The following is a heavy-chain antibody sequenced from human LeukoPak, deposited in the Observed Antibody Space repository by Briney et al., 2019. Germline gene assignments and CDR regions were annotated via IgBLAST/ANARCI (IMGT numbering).Heavy chain of an antibody. J-gene: IGHJ4*02. CDR1: GYTFTSYD. CDR2: MNPNSGNT. CDR3: AAARGMRYYFDY. Sequence: ASVKVSCKASGYTFTSYDINWVRQATGQGLEWMGWMNPNSGNTGYAQKFQGRVTMTRNTSISTAYMELSSLRSEDTAVYYCAAARGMRYYFDYWGQGTLFTVSS. D-gene: IGHD3-16*01. V-gene: IGHV1-8*01.